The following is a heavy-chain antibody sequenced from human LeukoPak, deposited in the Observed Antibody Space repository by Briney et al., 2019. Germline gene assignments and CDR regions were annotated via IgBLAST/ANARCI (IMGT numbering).Heavy chain of an antibody. D-gene: IGHD6-25*01. J-gene: IGHJ6*02. CDR3: ARDDGTRHYGMDV. Sequence: ASVKVSCTASGYTFTSYYMHWVRLAPGQGREWMGIINPRGGSTIYAQKFQGRVIMTRDTSTRTIYMELCSLRSEDTAVYYCARDDGTRHYGMDVWGQATTVTVCS. V-gene: IGHV1-46*01. CDR2: INPRGGST. CDR1: GYTFTSYY.